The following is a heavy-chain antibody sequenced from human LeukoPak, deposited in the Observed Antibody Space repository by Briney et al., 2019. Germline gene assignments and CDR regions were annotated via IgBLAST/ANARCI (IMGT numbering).Heavy chain of an antibody. J-gene: IGHJ4*02. CDR2: IIPIFGTA. CDR3: ARENYYDSSGYYSYDY. Sequence: ASVTVSCKASGGTFSSYAISWVRQAPGQGLEWMGGIIPIFGTANYAQKFQGRVTITTDESTSTAYMELSSLRSEDTAVYYCARENYYDSSGYYSYDYWGQGTLVTVSS. V-gene: IGHV1-69*05. CDR1: GGTFSSYA. D-gene: IGHD3-22*01.